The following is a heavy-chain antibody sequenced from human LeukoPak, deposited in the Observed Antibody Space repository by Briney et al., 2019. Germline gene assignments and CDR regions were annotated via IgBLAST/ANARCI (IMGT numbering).Heavy chain of an antibody. V-gene: IGHV3-11*01. CDR3: ARSHYYDSPDAFDI. Sequence: PGGSLRLSCAASGFTFSDYYMSWIRQAPGKGLEWVSYISSSGSTIYYADSVKGRFTISRDNAKNSLYLQMNSLRAEDTAVYYCARSHYYDSPDAFDIWGQGTMVTVSS. J-gene: IGHJ3*02. CDR2: ISSSGSTI. CDR1: GFTFSDYY. D-gene: IGHD3-22*01.